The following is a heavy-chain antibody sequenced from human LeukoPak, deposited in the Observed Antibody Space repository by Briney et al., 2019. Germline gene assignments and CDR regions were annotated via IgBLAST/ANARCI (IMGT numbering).Heavy chain of an antibody. J-gene: IGHJ5*02. CDR3: AEGTDFWSGYNWFDP. V-gene: IGHV3-30*18. Sequence: GGSLRLSCAASGFTFSSYGMHWVRQAPGKGLEWVAVISYDGSNKYYADSVKGRFTISRDNSKNTLYLQMNSLRAEDTAVYYCAEGTDFWSGYNWFDPWGQGTLVTVSS. CDR2: ISYDGSNK. D-gene: IGHD3-3*01. CDR1: GFTFSSYG.